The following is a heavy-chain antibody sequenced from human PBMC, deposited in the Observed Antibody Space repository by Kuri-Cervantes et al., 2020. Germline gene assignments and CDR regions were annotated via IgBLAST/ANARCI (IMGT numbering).Heavy chain of an antibody. Sequence: SATVSCKGSGNSFTSYWIGWVRQMPGKGLEWMGIIYPGDSDTRYSPSFQGQVTISADKSISTAYLQWSSLKASDTAMYYCARSYAVDTAGSGYFDYWGQVILVTVSS. CDR1: GNSFTSYW. J-gene: IGHJ4*02. CDR2: IYPGDSDT. D-gene: IGHD5-18*01. V-gene: IGHV5-51*01. CDR3: ARSYAVDTAGSGYFDY.